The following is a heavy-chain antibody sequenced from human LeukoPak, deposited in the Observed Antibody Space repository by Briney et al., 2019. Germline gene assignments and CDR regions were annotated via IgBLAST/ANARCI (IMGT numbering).Heavy chain of an antibody. D-gene: IGHD1-26*01. CDR2: INHSGST. CDR3: ARGDVGATTSDY. Sequence: SETLSLTCAVYGGSFSGYYWSWIRQPPGKGLEWIGEINHSGSTNYNPSHKSRVTISVDTSKNQFSLKLSSVTAADTAVYYCARGDVGATTSDYWGQGTLVTVSS. CDR1: GGSFSGYY. J-gene: IGHJ4*02. V-gene: IGHV4-34*01.